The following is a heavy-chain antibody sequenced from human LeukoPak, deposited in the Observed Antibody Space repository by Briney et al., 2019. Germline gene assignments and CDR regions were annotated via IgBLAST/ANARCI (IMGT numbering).Heavy chain of an antibody. CDR2: ISGSGGST. J-gene: IGHJ3*02. CDR3: ARLDNRGDAFDI. Sequence: GGSLRLSCAASGFTFSGYAMSWVRQAPGKGLEWVSAISGSGGSTYYADSVKGRFTISRDNSKNTLYLQMNSLRAEDTAVYYCARLDNRGDAFDIWGQGTMVTVSS. D-gene: IGHD3-10*01. V-gene: IGHV3-23*01. CDR1: GFTFSGYA.